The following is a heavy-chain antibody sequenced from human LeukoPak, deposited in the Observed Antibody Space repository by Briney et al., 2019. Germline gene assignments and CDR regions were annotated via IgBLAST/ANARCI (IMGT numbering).Heavy chain of an antibody. CDR3: ARDGPVFGY. Sequence: SETLSLTCTVSGGSISSYYWSWIRQPPGKGLEWIGYIYYSGSTNYNPSLKSRVTISVDRSKNQFSLKLSSVTAADTAVYYCARDGPVFGYWGQGALVTVSS. CDR1: GGSISSYY. D-gene: IGHD3-10*01. V-gene: IGHV4-59*12. J-gene: IGHJ4*02. CDR2: IYYSGST.